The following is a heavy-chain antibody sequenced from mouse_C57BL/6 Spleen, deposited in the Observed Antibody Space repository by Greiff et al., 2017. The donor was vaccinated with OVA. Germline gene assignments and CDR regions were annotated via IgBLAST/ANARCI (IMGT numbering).Heavy chain of an antibody. J-gene: IGHJ4*01. CDR3: ARGIGLMDY. V-gene: IGHV1-82*01. CDR2: IYPGDGDT. Sequence: VQVVESGPELVKPGASVKISCKASGYAFSSSWMNWVKQRPGKGLEWIGRIYPGDGDTNYNGKFKGKATLTADKSSSTAYMQLSSLTSEDSAVYFCARGIGLMDYWGQGTSVTVSS. CDR1: GYAFSSSW. D-gene: IGHD2-14*01.